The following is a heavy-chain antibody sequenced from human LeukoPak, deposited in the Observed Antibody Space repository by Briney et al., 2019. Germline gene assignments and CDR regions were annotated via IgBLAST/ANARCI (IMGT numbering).Heavy chain of an antibody. D-gene: IGHD2-2*01. J-gene: IGHJ6*04. Sequence: GGSLRLSCAASGFTFGDNWMTWVRQAPGKGLEWGANINQDGRGRYYVDSVQGRFIISRDNAQNSVHLQMNSLRAEDTAVYYCATRYCSIAACRASSYKCMDDWGKGTTVIVSS. CDR2: INQDGRGR. CDR1: GFTFGDNW. CDR3: ATRYCSIAACRASSYKCMDD. V-gene: IGHV3-7*01.